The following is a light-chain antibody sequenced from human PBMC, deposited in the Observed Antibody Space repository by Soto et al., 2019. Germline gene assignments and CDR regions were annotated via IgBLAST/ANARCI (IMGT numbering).Light chain of an antibody. J-gene: IGLJ1*01. CDR1: SSDVGGYNY. Sequence: QSALTQPASVSGSPGQWITISCTGTSSDVGGYNYVSWYQQHPVKAPKLMIYDVTNRPSGVSDRFSGSKSGNTASLTISGLQAEDEADYYCSSYTSSSTPYVFGTGTKVTVL. CDR2: DVT. V-gene: IGLV2-14*01. CDR3: SSYTSSSTPYV.